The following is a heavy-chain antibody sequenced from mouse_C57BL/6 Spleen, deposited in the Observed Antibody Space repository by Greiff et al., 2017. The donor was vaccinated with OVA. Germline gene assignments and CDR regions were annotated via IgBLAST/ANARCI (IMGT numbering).Heavy chain of an antibody. V-gene: IGHV1-82*01. CDR2: IYPGDGDT. CDR3: ARGEYYSNY. J-gene: IGHJ3*01. Sequence: QVQLQQSGPELVKPGASVKISCKASGYAFSSSWMNWVKQRPGKGLEWIGRIYPGDGDTNYNGKFKGKATLTADKSSSTAYMQLSSLTSEDSAVYFCARGEYYSNYWGQGTLVTVSA. CDR1: GYAFSSSW. D-gene: IGHD2-5*01.